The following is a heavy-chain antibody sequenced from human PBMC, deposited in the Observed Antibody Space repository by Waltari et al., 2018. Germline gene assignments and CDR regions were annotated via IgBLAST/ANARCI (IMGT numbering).Heavy chain of an antibody. J-gene: IGHJ1*01. CDR3: ARGPHLWVYFQH. CDR2: IYSVGST. D-gene: IGHD3-10*01. Sequence: EVQLVESGGGLVQPGGSLRLSCAASGFTVSSNYMSWVRQAPGKGLEWVSVIYSVGSTDYADTVKGRFTMSRDNSKNTLYLQMNSLRAEDTAVYYGARGPHLWVYFQHWGQGTLVTVSS. V-gene: IGHV3-66*02. CDR1: GFTVSSNY.